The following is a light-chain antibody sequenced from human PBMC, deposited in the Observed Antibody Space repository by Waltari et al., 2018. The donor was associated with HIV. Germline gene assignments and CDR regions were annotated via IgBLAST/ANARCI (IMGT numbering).Light chain of an antibody. CDR1: SSDLGVYNL. CDR3: CSSAGSSTWV. V-gene: IGLV2-23*02. CDR2: EVT. Sequence: QSALPQPAPASVSPGQWFTIPCTRPSSDLGVYNLVSWYQQHPGKAPKLMIYEVTKRPSGVSNRFSGSKSGNTASLTISGLQAEDEADYYCCSSAGSSTWVFGGGTQLTVL. J-gene: IGLJ3*02.